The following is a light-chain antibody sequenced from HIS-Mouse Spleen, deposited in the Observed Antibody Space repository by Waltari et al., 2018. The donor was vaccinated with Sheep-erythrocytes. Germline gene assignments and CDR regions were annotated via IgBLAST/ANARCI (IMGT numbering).Light chain of an antibody. V-gene: IGLV3-1*01. CDR1: KLGDKY. CDR3: QAWDSSTAVV. Sequence: SYELTQPPSVSVSPGQTASITCSGDKLGDKYACWYQQKPGIPERFSGSNSGNTATLTISETQAMDEADYYCQAWDSSTAVVFGGGTKLTVL. J-gene: IGLJ2*01.